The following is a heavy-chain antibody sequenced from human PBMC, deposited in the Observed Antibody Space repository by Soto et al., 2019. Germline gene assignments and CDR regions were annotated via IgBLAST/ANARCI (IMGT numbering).Heavy chain of an antibody. CDR3: AKDLESVGGWSYYFDY. CDR1: GFTFSSYG. J-gene: IGHJ4*02. D-gene: IGHD6-19*01. CDR2: ISYDGSNK. V-gene: IGHV3-30*18. Sequence: QVQLVESGGGVVQPGRSLRLSCAASGFTFSSYGMHWVRQAPGKGLEWVAVISYDGSNKYYADSVKGRFTISRDNSKNSLYLQMNSVRAEDTAVYYCAKDLESVGGWSYYFDYWGQGTLVTVSS.